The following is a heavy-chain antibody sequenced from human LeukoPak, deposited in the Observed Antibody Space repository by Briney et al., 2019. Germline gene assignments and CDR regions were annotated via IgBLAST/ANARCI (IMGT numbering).Heavy chain of an antibody. CDR1: GGSISSYY. Sequence: SETLSLTCTVSGGSISSYYWSWIRQPAGQGLEWIGRIYSSGSTNYNPSIKSRVTMSVDTSKNQFSLRLSSVTAADTAMYYCASVSRGYYIDYWGQGTPVTVSS. V-gene: IGHV4-4*07. CDR3: ASVSRGYYIDY. CDR2: IYSSGST. D-gene: IGHD3-22*01. J-gene: IGHJ4*02.